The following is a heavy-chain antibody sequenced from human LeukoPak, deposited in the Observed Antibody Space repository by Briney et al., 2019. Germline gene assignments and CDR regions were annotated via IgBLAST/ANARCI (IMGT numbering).Heavy chain of an antibody. CDR3: AKGVGYCSGGSCQQFDY. D-gene: IGHD2-15*01. CDR1: GFTFSSYE. J-gene: IGHJ4*02. CDR2: ISSSGSTI. Sequence: GGSLRLSCAASGFTFSSYEMNWVRQAPGKGLEWVSYISSSGSTIYYADSVKGRITISRDNSKNTLYLQMNSLRAEDTAVYYCAKGVGYCSGGSCQQFDYWGQGTLVTVSS. V-gene: IGHV3-48*03.